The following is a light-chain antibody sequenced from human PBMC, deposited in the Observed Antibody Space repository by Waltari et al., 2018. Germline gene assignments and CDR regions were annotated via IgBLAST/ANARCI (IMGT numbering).Light chain of an antibody. CDR3: QVWDSSSEDWV. J-gene: IGLJ3*02. CDR1: NIGGKS. Sequence: SYVLTQPPSVSVAPGQTARVSCGGNNIGGKSVHWYPQKAGQAPVVGDYDDRYRPSGIPERFSGSNTGDTATLTINKVEAGDEAYYYCQVWDSSSEDWVFGGGTKLTVL. V-gene: IGLV3-21*02. CDR2: DDR.